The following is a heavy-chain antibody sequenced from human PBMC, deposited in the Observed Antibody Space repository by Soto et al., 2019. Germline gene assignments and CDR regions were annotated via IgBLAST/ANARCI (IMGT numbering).Heavy chain of an antibody. CDR1: GGTFSSYA. Sequence: ASVKVSCKASGGTFSSYAISWVRQAPGQGLEWMGGIIPIFGTANYAQKFQGRVTITADESTSTAYMELSSLRSEDTAVYYCARDQEVAASGGYYYYGMDVWGQGTTVTVSS. CDR2: IIPIFGTA. CDR3: ARDQEVAASGGYYYYGMDV. J-gene: IGHJ6*02. V-gene: IGHV1-69*13. D-gene: IGHD1-26*01.